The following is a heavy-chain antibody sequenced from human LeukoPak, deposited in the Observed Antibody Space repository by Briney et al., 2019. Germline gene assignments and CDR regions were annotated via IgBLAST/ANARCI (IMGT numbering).Heavy chain of an antibody. CDR2: INHSGST. CDR1: VGSISSYY. V-gene: IGHV4-34*01. J-gene: IGHJ4*02. CDR3: ARRDYDILTGYYNGFDY. D-gene: IGHD3-9*01. Sequence: SETLSLACSVSVGSISSYYWGWIRQPPGKGLEWIGEINHSGSTNYNPSLKSRVTISVDTSKNQFSLKLSSVTAADTAVYYCARRDYDILTGYYNGFDYWGQGTLVTVSS.